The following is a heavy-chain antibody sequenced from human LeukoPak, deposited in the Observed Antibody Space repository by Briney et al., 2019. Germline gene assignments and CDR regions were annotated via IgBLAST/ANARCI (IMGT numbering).Heavy chain of an antibody. Sequence: GGSLRLSCAASGFTFSSYAMHWVRQAPGKGLEWVAVISYDGSNKYYADSVKGRFTISRDNSENTLYLQMNSLRAEDTAVYYCARGIVVVTAPNDYWGQGTLVTVSS. V-gene: IGHV3-30-3*01. J-gene: IGHJ4*02. CDR1: GFTFSSYA. CDR3: ARGIVVVTAPNDY. CDR2: ISYDGSNK. D-gene: IGHD2-21*02.